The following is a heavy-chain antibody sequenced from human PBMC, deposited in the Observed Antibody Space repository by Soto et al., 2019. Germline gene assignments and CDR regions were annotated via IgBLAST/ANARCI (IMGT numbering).Heavy chain of an antibody. J-gene: IGHJ6*02. D-gene: IGHD6-25*01. CDR2: IYYSGST. CDR3: ARESGGYDSSTRYGLDV. V-gene: IGHV4-31*03. Sequence: PSETLFLTCSVSGGSISSVGHYWTWIRQQPGKGLEWIGYIYYSGSTGYNPSLKSRVTISVDRSKNQFSLNLSSVTAADTAIYYCARESGGYDSSTRYGLDVWGQGTTVTVSS. CDR1: GGSISSVGHY.